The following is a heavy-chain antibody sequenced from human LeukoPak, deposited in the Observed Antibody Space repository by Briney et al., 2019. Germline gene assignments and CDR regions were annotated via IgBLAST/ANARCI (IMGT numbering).Heavy chain of an antibody. Sequence: GGSLRLSCAASGFSFISYSFNWVRQAPGKGMEWVSSMNTVSSYIYYADSLKGRFTISRDNAKNSVYLQMDSLRAEDSAVYYCARLRRNTDSSGFFYYYDYWGQGTLVTVSS. V-gene: IGHV3-21*06. CDR2: MNTVSSYI. CDR1: GFSFISYS. J-gene: IGHJ4*02. CDR3: ARLRRNTDSSGFFYYYDY. D-gene: IGHD3-22*01.